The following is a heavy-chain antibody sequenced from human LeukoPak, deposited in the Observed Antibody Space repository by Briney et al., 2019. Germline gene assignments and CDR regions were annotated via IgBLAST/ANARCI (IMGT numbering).Heavy chain of an antibody. D-gene: IGHD6-13*01. CDR3: ARVQKGIAAAGAGGGWFEP. CDR1: GFTFSSYS. V-gene: IGHV3-48*04. CDR2: ISSSSSTI. Sequence: GGSLRLSCAASGFTFSSYSMNWVRQAPGKGLEWVSYISSSSSTIYYADSVRGQFTISRDNAKNSLYLQMNSLRAEDTAVYYCARVQKGIAAAGAGGGWFEPWGQGTLVTVSA. J-gene: IGHJ5*02.